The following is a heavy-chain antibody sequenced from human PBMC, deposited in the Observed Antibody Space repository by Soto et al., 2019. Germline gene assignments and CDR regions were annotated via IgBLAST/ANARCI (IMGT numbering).Heavy chain of an antibody. J-gene: IGHJ6*03. CDR1: GGSFSGYY. Sequence: SETLSLTCAVYGGSFSGYYWSWIRQPPGKGLEWIGEINHSGSTNYNPSLKSRVTISVDTSKNQFSLKLSSVTAADTAVYYCARAVYCSSTSYPNLIYYYYYYMDVWGKGTTVTVSS. D-gene: IGHD2-2*01. CDR2: INHSGST. CDR3: ARAVYCSSTSYPNLIYYYYYYMDV. V-gene: IGHV4-34*01.